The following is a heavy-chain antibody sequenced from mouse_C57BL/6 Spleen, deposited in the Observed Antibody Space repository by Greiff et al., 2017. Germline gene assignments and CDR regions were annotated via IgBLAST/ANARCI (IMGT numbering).Heavy chain of an antibody. CDR2: LSDGGSYT. V-gene: IGHV5-4*03. J-gene: IGHJ1*03. CDR1: GFTFSSYA. CDR3: ARAEGPTLGWYFDV. D-gene: IGHD3-3*01. Sequence: EVMLVESGGGLVKPGGSLKLSCAASGFTFSSYAMSWVRQTPEKRLEWVATLSDGGSYTYYPDNVKGRFTISRDTAKNNLYLQMSHLKSEDTAMYYCARAEGPTLGWYFDVWGTGTTVTVAS.